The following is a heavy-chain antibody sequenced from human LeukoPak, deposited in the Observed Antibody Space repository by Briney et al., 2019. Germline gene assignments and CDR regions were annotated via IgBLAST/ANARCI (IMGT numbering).Heavy chain of an antibody. D-gene: IGHD6-19*01. Sequence: PGGSLRLSCAASGFTFSSYGMHWVRQAPGKGLEWVAFIRYDGSNKYYADSVKGQFTISRDNSKNTLYLQMNSLRAEDTAVYYCAKDPGIAVAGYFDYWGQGTLVTVSS. CDR3: AKDPGIAVAGYFDY. CDR2: IRYDGSNK. J-gene: IGHJ4*02. V-gene: IGHV3-30*02. CDR1: GFTFSSYG.